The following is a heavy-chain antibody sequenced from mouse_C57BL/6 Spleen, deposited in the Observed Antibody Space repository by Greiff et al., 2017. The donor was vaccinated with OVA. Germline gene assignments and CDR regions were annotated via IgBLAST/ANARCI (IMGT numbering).Heavy chain of an antibody. CDR2: ISYDGSN. J-gene: IGHJ4*01. Sequence: DVKLQESGPGLVKPSQSLSLTCSVTGYSITSGYYWNWIRQFPGNKLEWMGYISYDGSNNYNPSLKNRISITRDTSKNQFFLKLNSVTTEDTATYYCASYDGYYESAMDYWGQGTSVTVSS. D-gene: IGHD2-3*01. V-gene: IGHV3-6*01. CDR1: GYSITSGYY. CDR3: ASYDGYYESAMDY.